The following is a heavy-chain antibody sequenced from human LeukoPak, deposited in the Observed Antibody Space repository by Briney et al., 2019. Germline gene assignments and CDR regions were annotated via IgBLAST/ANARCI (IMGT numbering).Heavy chain of an antibody. CDR3: AKVGNVYDLFDP. D-gene: IGHD2-8*01. Sequence: SETLSLTCTVSGGSISSYYWSWIRQPAGKGLEWIGRIYTSGSTNYNPSLKSRVTMSVDTSKNQFSLKLSSVTAADTAVYYCAKVGNVYDLFDPWGQGTLVTVSS. CDR1: GGSISSYY. V-gene: IGHV4-4*07. J-gene: IGHJ5*02. CDR2: IYTSGST.